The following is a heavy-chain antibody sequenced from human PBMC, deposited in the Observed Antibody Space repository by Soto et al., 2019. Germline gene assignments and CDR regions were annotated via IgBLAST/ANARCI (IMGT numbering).Heavy chain of an antibody. CDR3: VISSMIVVVNVYCFEW. CDR2: ISGSGGST. CDR1: GFTFSSYA. Sequence: GGSLRLSCAASGFTFSSYAMSWVRQAPGKGLEWVSAISGSGGSTYYADSVKGRFTISRDNSKNTLYLQMNSLRAEDTAVYYCVISSMIVVVNVYCFEWWVQGPLVSVS. V-gene: IGHV3-23*01. J-gene: IGHJ4*02. D-gene: IGHD3-22*01.